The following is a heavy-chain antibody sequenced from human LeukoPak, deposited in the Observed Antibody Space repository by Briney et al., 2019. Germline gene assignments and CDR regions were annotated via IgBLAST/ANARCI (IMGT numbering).Heavy chain of an antibody. V-gene: IGHV5-51*01. CDR2: IYPGDSDT. Sequence: GESLKISCKGSGYSFTSYWIGWVRQMPGKGLEWMGIIYPGDSDTRYSPSFQGQVTISADKSISTAYLQWSSLKASDTAMYHCAREAYCGGDCYLDAFDIWGQGTMVTVSS. J-gene: IGHJ3*02. CDR3: AREAYCGGDCYLDAFDI. CDR1: GYSFTSYW. D-gene: IGHD2-21*02.